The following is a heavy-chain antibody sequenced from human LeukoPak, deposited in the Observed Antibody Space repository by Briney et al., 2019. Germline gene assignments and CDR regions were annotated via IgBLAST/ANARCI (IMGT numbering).Heavy chain of an antibody. D-gene: IGHD6-13*01. CDR1: GYTFTSYG. CDR3: ARQGSSWPNPPSDY. J-gene: IGHJ4*02. CDR2: IYPGDSDT. V-gene: IGHV5-51*01. Sequence: KVSCKASGYTFTSYGISWVRQMPGKGLEWMGIIYPGDSDTRYSPSFQGQVTISADKSISTAYLQWSSLKASDTAMYYCARQGSSWPNPPSDYWGQGTLVTVSS.